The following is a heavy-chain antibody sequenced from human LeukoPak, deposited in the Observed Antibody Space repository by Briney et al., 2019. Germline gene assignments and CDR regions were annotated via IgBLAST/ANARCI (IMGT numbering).Heavy chain of an antibody. V-gene: IGHV1-18*01. J-gene: IGHJ4*02. Sequence: ASVKVSCKSSGYTFTTYGITWVRQAPGQGLEWMGWISTYNDNTNYAQKLQGRVTMTTETSTSTAYMDQRSLRSDGTGMYYCARDRMDTGTYFDYWGQGTQVTVSS. CDR2: ISTYNDNT. D-gene: IGHD5-18*01. CDR1: GYTFTTYG. CDR3: ARDRMDTGTYFDY.